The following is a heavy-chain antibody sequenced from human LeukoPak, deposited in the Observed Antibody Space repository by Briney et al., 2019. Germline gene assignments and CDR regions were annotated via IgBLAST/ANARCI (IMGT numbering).Heavy chain of an antibody. V-gene: IGHV3-23*01. D-gene: IGHD6-13*01. CDR2: ISGSGGDT. Sequence: GGSLRLSCAASGFSFIAYAMNWVRQAPGKGLEWVSGISGSGGDTEYADSVKGRFTVSRDNSKNTLFLQMNSLGAEDTAVYYCANSGYSSSWSNYYYDMDVWGQGTTVTVSS. J-gene: IGHJ6*02. CDR3: ANSGYSSSWSNYYYDMDV. CDR1: GFSFIAYA.